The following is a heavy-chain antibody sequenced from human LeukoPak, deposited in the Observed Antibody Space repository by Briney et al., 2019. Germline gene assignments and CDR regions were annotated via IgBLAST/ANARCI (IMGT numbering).Heavy chain of an antibody. V-gene: IGHV1-3*01. J-gene: IGHJ5*02. D-gene: IGHD2-2*01. CDR2: IDAGNDNT. Sequence: GASVKVSCKASGYTFASYGIHWVRQAPGQGLEWMGWIDAGNDNTKYSQKFQDRVTITRDTSARTAYMDLSSLRSEDTAVYYCARGTFSSSLGWLDPWGQGTLVIVSS. CDR1: GYTFASYG. CDR3: ARGTFSSSLGWLDP.